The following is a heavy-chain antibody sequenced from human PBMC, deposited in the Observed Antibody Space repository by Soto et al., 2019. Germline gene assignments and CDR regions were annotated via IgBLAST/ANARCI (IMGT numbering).Heavy chain of an antibody. CDR3: ARDRTKPMVRGVISRKAWFDP. CDR1: GGSISSSSYY. V-gene: IGHV4-39*07. Sequence: PSETLSLTCTVSGGSISSSSYYWGWIRQPPGKGLEWIGSIYYSGSTNYNPSLKSRVTISVDTSKNQFSLKLSSVTAADTAVYYCARDRTKPMVRGVISRKAWFDPWGQGTLVTVSS. CDR2: IYYSGST. D-gene: IGHD3-10*01. J-gene: IGHJ5*02.